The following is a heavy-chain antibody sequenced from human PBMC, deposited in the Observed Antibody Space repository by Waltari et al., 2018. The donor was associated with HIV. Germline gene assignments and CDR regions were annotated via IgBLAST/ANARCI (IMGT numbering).Heavy chain of an antibody. Sequence: QVQLVQSGAEVKKPGASVNISCTASGYTFTNFYMHWVRQAPGQGLEWIGIINPDGGSTTYAQTFQGRVTMTRDTSTSTVYMELSSLRSEDTAMYYCTRKRVGGTSSNPFYYYSYAMDVWGQGTTVAVSS. J-gene: IGHJ6*02. CDR1: GYTFTNFY. D-gene: IGHD6-6*01. CDR3: TRKRVGGTSSNPFYYYSYAMDV. CDR2: INPDGGST. V-gene: IGHV1-46*01.